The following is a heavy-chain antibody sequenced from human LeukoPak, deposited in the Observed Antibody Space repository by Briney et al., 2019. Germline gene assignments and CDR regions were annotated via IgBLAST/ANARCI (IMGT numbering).Heavy chain of an antibody. Sequence: GGSLRLSCAASGFTFSSYGMSWVRQAPGKGLEWVSAISGSGGSTYYADSVKGRFTISRDNSKNTLYLQMNSLRAEDTAVYYCAKAVSYSSSWYGIDYWGQGTLVTVSS. CDR3: AKAVSYSSSWYGIDY. CDR2: ISGSGGST. CDR1: GFTFSSYG. V-gene: IGHV3-23*01. D-gene: IGHD6-13*01. J-gene: IGHJ4*02.